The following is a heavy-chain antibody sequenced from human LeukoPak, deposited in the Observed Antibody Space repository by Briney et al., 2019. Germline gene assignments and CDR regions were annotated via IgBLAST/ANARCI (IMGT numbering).Heavy chain of an antibody. V-gene: IGHV4-59*08. CDR1: GGSISGYY. Sequence: PSETLSLTCTVSGGSISGYYWSWIRQPPGKGLEWIRYIYYSGSGSTNYNPSLKSRVTISVDTSKDQFSLKLSSVTAADTAVYYCARRGGHGGSFDYWGQGTLVTVSS. J-gene: IGHJ4*02. CDR3: ARRGGHGGSFDY. CDR2: IYYSGSGST. D-gene: IGHD4-23*01.